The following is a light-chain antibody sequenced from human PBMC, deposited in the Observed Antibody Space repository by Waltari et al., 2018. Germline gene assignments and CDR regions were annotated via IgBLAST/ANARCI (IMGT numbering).Light chain of an antibody. J-gene: IGKJ2*01. CDR2: GAS. CDR1: QSLRSTY. V-gene: IGKV3-20*01. CDR3: QQYGSPYT. Sequence: EIVLTQSPGTLSLSPGERATLFCRASQSLRSTYLAWYQQRPGQAPRLLIYGASNRATGIPDRFSGSGSGTDFTLTISRLEPEDFAVYYCQQYGSPYTFGQGTKLEIK.